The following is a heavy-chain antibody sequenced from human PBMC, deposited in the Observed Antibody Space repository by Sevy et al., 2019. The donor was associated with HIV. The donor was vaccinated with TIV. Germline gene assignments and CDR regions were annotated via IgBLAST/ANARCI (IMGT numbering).Heavy chain of an antibody. D-gene: IGHD1-7*01. CDR2: LSGIGGST. CDR1: GFTFSSYA. V-gene: IGHV3-23*01. Sequence: GGSLRLSCAASGFTFSSYAMSWVRQAPGKGLEWVSGLSGIGGSTNYADSVKGRFALSRDNSKNSLYLQMNNLRAEDTAIYFVSKDRIWELGDAFDIWGQGTMVTVSS. J-gene: IGHJ3*02. CDR3: SKDRIWELGDAFDI.